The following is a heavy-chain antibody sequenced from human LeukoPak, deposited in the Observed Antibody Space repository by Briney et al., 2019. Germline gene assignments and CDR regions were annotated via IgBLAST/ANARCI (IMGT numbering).Heavy chain of an antibody. CDR3: ARDLPGYYYGMDV. Sequence: GGSLRLSCAASGFTFSDYYMSWIRQAPGKGLEWVSYISSSSSYTNYADPVKGRFTISRDNAKNSLYLQMNSLRAEDTAVYYCARDLPGYYYGMDVWGQGTTVTVSS. V-gene: IGHV3-11*05. CDR2: ISSSSSYT. CDR1: GFTFSDYY. J-gene: IGHJ6*02.